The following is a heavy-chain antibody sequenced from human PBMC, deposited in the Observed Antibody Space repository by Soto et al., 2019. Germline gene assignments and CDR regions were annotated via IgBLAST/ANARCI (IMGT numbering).Heavy chain of an antibody. D-gene: IGHD2-8*01. CDR1: GYTLTDLS. CDR3: TTLAWYYFDY. J-gene: IGHJ4*02. V-gene: IGHV1-24*01. CDR2: FDPEDGET. Sequence: QVQLVQSGAEVKKPGASVKVSCKVSGYTLTDLSMHWVRQAPGTGLEWMGGFDPEDGETIYAQTFQGRATITEDTSTDTAYMELSSLRSEDTAVYYCTTLAWYYFDYWGQGTLVTVSS.